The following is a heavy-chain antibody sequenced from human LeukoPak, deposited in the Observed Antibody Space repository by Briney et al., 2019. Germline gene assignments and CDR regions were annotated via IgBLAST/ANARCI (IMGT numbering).Heavy chain of an antibody. Sequence: GGSLRLSCAASGFTFSNYAMHWVRQAPGKGLEWLTYIRYDGTKQGYADSVKGRFTISRDNSKNTLFLQMNSLRAEDTAVYYCARAALGYGDYLYYFDYWGQGTLVTVSS. CDR3: ARAALGYGDYLYYFDY. CDR2: IRYDGTKQ. CDR1: GFTFSNYA. J-gene: IGHJ4*02. D-gene: IGHD4-17*01. V-gene: IGHV3-30*02.